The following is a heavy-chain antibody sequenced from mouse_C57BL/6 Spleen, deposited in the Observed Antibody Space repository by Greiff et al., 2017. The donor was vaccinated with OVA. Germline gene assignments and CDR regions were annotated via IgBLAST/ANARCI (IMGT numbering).Heavy chain of an antibody. J-gene: IGHJ1*03. V-gene: IGHV1-15*01. CDR1: GYTFTDYE. D-gene: IGHD1-1*01. CDR2: IDPETGGT. CDR3: TGITTVVDWYFDV. Sequence: SGAELVRPGASVTLSCKASGYTFTDYEMHWVKQTPVHGLEWIGAIDPETGGTAYNQKFKGKAILTADKSSSTAYMELRSLTSEDSAVYYCTGITTVVDWYFDVWGTGTTVTVSS.